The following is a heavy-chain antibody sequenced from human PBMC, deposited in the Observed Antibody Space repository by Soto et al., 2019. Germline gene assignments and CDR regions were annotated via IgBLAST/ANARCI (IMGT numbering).Heavy chain of an antibody. CDR1: GFTFSSYA. J-gene: IGHJ4*02. CDR3: AYSSTPFDY. CDR2: ISGSGGST. D-gene: IGHD6-13*01. V-gene: IGHV3-23*01. Sequence: EVQLSESGGGLVQPGGSLRLSCAASGFTFSSYAMSWVRQAPGKGLEWVSAISGSGGSTNYADSVKGRFTISRVNSKNTLYLQLNRLRAEDTAVYYCAYSSTPFDYWGQGTLVTVSS.